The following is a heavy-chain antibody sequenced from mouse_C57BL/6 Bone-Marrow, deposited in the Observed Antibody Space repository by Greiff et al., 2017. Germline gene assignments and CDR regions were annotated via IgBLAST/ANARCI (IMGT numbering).Heavy chain of an antibody. Sequence: QVQLQQSGAELVKPGASVKISCKASGYAFSSYWMNWVKQRPGKGLEWIGHIYPGDGDTNYNGKFKGKATLTADKSSSTAYMQLSSLTSEDSAGYCCARSPTWDYAMDYWGQGTSVTVSS. J-gene: IGHJ4*01. V-gene: IGHV1-80*01. CDR2: IYPGDGDT. CDR3: ARSPTWDYAMDY. D-gene: IGHD4-1*01. CDR1: GYAFSSYW.